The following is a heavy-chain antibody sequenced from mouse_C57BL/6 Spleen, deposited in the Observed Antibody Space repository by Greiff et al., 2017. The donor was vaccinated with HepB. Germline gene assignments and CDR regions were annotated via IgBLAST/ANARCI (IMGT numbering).Heavy chain of an antibody. CDR2: IYPRSGNT. J-gene: IGHJ3*01. CDR1: GYTFTSYG. D-gene: IGHD2-4*01. V-gene: IGHV1-81*01. Sequence: VQLQQSGAELARPGASVKLSCKASGYTFTSYGISWVKQRTGQGLEWIGEIYPRSGNTYYNEKFKGKATLTADKSSSTAYMELRSLTSEDSAVYFCASHYYDYDGLAYWGQGTLVTVSA. CDR3: ASHYYDYDGLAY.